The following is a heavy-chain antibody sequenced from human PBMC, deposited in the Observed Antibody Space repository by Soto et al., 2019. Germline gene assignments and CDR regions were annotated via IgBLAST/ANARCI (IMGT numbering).Heavy chain of an antibody. CDR3: ARDPDYGDYWGYFFDS. D-gene: IGHD4-17*01. CDR1: GYTFAAYY. CDR2: IKPTSGGT. V-gene: IGHV1-2*02. J-gene: IGHJ4*02. Sequence: QVQLVQSGAEVKKPGASVKVSCKTSGYTFAAYYIHWIRQAPGQGLEWMGWIKPTSGGTVYAQNFQDRVTMTRHTSISTAYMELRRLNSDDTAVYYCARDPDYGDYWGYFFDSWGQGTPVTVSS.